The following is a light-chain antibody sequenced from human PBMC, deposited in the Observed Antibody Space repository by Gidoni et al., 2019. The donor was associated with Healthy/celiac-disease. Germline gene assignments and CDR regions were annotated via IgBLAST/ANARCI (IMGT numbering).Light chain of an antibody. CDR3: QQYDNRPYT. Sequence: DIQMTQSPSSLSASVGDRVTITCQASQDLNNYLNWYQQKPGKAPKLLIYDASNLETGVPSRFSGSGSGTDFTFTISSLQAEDIATYYCQQYDNRPYTFGQGTKLEIK. V-gene: IGKV1-33*01. J-gene: IGKJ2*01. CDR2: DAS. CDR1: QDLNNY.